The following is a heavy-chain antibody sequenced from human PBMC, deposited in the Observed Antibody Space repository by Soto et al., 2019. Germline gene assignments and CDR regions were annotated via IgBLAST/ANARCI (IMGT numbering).Heavy chain of an antibody. Sequence: ASVKVSCKASGYTFTSYDINWVRQATGQGLEWMGWMNPNSGNTGYAQKFQGRVTMTRNTSISTAYIELSSLRSEDTAVYYCAVLHLGELSSTDAFDIWGQGTMVTVS. CDR3: AVLHLGELSSTDAFDI. CDR1: GYTFTSYD. CDR2: MNPNSGNT. D-gene: IGHD3-16*02. V-gene: IGHV1-8*01. J-gene: IGHJ3*02.